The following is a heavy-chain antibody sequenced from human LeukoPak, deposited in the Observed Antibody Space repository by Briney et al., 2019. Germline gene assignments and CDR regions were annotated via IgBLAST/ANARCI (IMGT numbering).Heavy chain of an antibody. CDR2: VSGSGGNT. CDR1: GFAFSGFA. CDR3: ARGRGGDYVPSRFDY. V-gene: IGHV3-23*01. D-gene: IGHD4-17*01. J-gene: IGHJ4*02. Sequence: PGGSLRLPCSASGFAFSGFAMGWVCQAPGKGLEWVASVSGSGGNTYYADSVEGRFTISRDNSKNTLYLQMNSLRAEDTALYYCARGRGGDYVPSRFDYWGQGTLVTVSP.